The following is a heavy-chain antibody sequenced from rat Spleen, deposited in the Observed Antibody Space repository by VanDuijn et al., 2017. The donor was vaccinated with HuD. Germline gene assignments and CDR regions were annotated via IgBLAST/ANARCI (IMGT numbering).Heavy chain of an antibody. CDR1: GFTFSNYG. D-gene: IGHD1-7*01. J-gene: IGHJ2*01. V-gene: IGHV5-27*01. CDR2: ISTSGGST. Sequence: EVELVESGGGLLQPGRSMKLSCAASGFTFSNYGMAWVRQAPTKGLEWVASISTSGGSTYYRDSVKGRFTISRDNAKSTLYLQMDSLRSEDTATYYCTTAWVLNYWGQGVMVTVSS. CDR3: TTAWVLNY.